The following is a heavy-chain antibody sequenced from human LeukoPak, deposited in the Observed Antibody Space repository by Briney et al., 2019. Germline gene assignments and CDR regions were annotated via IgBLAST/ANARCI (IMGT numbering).Heavy chain of an antibody. Sequence: ASVKVSCKASGYTFTRYGISWVRQAPGQGLEWMGWISVDNGNTKYAQKILGRVTMTRDMSTSTVYMELSSLRSEDTAVYYCARDPLRVPHYYMDVWGKGTTVTVSS. CDR1: GYTFTRYG. J-gene: IGHJ6*03. CDR3: ARDPLRVPHYYMDV. CDR2: ISVDNGNT. V-gene: IGHV1-18*01.